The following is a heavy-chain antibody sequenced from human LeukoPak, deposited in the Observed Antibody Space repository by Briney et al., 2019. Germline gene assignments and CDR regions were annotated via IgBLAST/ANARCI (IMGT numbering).Heavy chain of an antibody. V-gene: IGHV4-59*01. J-gene: IGHJ4*02. CDR2: IYYSGST. D-gene: IGHD3-22*01. CDR1: GGSISGYY. Sequence: SETLSLTCTVSGGSISGYYWSWIRQPPGKGLEWIGYIYYSGSTNYNPSLESRVTMSLDTSKKQFSLKLRSVTAADTAVYYCARARYYDSSGYGHDYWGQGTLVTVSS. CDR3: ARARYYDSSGYGHDY.